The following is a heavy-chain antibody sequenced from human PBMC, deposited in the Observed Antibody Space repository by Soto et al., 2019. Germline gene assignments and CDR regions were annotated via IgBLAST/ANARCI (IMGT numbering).Heavy chain of an antibody. CDR3: ARAAAAGTDYYYYGMDV. J-gene: IGHJ6*02. D-gene: IGHD6-13*01. CDR1: GFTFSSYW. CDR2: INSDGSST. V-gene: IGHV3-74*01. Sequence: EVQLVESGGGLVQPGGSLRLSCAASGFTFSSYWMHWVRQAPGKGLVWVSRINSDGSSTSYADSVKGRFTISRDNAKNTLYLQMNSLRAEDTAVYYCARAAAAGTDYYYYGMDVWGQGTTGTVSS.